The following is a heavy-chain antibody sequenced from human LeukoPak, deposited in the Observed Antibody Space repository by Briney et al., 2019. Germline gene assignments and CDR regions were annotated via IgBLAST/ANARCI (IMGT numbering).Heavy chain of an antibody. J-gene: IGHJ4*02. Sequence: ASVKVSCKASGYTFTSYDINWVRQATGQGLEWMGWMNPNSGNTGYAQKFQGRVTMTRNTSISTAYMELSSLRSEDTAVYYCARGFRGDYVWGSYRSYYFDYWGQGTLVTVSS. CDR1: GYTFTSYD. CDR2: MNPNSGNT. CDR3: ARGFRGDYVWGSYRSYYFDY. V-gene: IGHV1-8*01. D-gene: IGHD3-16*02.